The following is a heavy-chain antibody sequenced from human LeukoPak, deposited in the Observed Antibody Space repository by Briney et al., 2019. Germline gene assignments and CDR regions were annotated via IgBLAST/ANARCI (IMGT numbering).Heavy chain of an antibody. J-gene: IGHJ4*02. Sequence: SVKVSCKASGFTFTSSAMQWVRQARGQRLEWIGWIVVGSGNTNYAQKFQERVTITRGMSTSTAYMELSSLRSEDTAVYYCATSRIVGATRAFDYWGQGTLVTVSS. CDR2: IVVGSGNT. CDR1: GFTFTSSA. V-gene: IGHV1-58*02. D-gene: IGHD1-26*01. CDR3: ATSRIVGATRAFDY.